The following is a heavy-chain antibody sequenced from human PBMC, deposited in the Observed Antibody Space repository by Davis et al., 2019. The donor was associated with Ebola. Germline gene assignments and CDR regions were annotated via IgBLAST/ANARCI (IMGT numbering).Heavy chain of an antibody. V-gene: IGHV3-73*01. CDR1: GFTFRGSA. D-gene: IGHD7-27*01. J-gene: IGHJ4*02. CDR2: FKSQANSYAT. CDR3: SSTLGTLDY. Sequence: GESLKISCAAPGFTFRGSAMHRVRQASGKGLEGVGRFKSQANSYATAYAASVKGRFTISRDDSKNMAYLQMNSLKSEDTAVYYCSSTLGTLDYWGQGTLVTVSS.